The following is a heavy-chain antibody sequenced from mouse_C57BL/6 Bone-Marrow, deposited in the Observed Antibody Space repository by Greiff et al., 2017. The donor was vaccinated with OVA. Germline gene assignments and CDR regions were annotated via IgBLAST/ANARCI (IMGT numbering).Heavy chain of an antibody. V-gene: IGHV1-7*01. Sequence: QVQLQQSGAALAKPGASVKLSCKASGYTFTSYWMHWVQQRPGQGLEWIGYITPSSGYTTYNQKFKDKATLTADKSSSTAYMQLSSLTEEDSSVYYCARDLDDWGQGTTLTVSS. CDR1: GYTFTSYW. CDR2: ITPSSGYT. CDR3: ARDLDD. J-gene: IGHJ2*01.